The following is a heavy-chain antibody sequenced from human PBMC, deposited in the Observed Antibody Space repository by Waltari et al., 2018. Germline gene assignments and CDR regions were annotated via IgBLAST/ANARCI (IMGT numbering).Heavy chain of an antibody. J-gene: IGHJ3*02. D-gene: IGHD5-12*01. CDR2: IYTSGRT. CDR3: ASGRDGYNYAFDI. CDR1: GGSISSGSYY. V-gene: IGHV4-61*02. Sequence: QVQLQESGPGLVKPSQTLSLTCTVSGGSISSGSYYWSWIRQPAGKGLEWIGRIYTSGRTNYNPSLKSRVTISVDTSKNQFSLKLSSVTAADTAVYYCASGRDGYNYAFDIWGQGTMVTVSS.